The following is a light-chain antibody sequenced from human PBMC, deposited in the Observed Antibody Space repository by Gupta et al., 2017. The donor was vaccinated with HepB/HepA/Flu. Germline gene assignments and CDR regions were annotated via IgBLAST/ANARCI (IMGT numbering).Light chain of an antibody. V-gene: IGKV3D-15*01. CDR2: DTS. J-gene: IGKJ4*01. CDR3: QQYTNWPLT. Sequence: EIVMTQSPATLSVSPGERATLSCRASQSVSSGFLAWHQQKPGQAPRLLIYDTSSRATGIPDRFSGSGSGTDFTLTISSLQSEDFAVYYCQQYTNWPLTFGGGTKVEIK. CDR1: QSVSSG.